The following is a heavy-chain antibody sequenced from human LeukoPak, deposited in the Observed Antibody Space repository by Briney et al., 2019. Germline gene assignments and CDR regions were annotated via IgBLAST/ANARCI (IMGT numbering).Heavy chain of an antibody. V-gene: IGHV3-64D*06. CDR1: GFIFSSHA. CDR3: AKLIKLSGSSHVDY. J-gene: IGHJ4*02. Sequence: PGGSLRLSCSASGFIFSSHAMHWVRQAPGKGLEYVSVISNNGGSTFYPDSVKGRFTIFRDNSKNTLYLQMSSLKADDTAVYYCAKLIKLSGSSHVDYWGQGALVTVSS. CDR2: ISNNGGST. D-gene: IGHD1-26*01.